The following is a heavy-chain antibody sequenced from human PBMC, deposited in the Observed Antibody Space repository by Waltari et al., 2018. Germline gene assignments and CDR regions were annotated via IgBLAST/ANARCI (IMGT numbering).Heavy chain of an antibody. D-gene: IGHD3-3*01. J-gene: IGHJ3*02. Sequence: QVHLQESGPGLAKPSQTLSLTCSVPGASINSGDYYWSWIRQPPGKGLEWIGYISYSGTTYYTPSLKSRVSISLDTAKNDFSLEVRSVTAADTAMYYCARVDTIFGVVPHADAFDIWGQGTMVTVAS. CDR1: GASINSGDYY. CDR2: ISYSGTT. CDR3: ARVDTIFGVVPHADAFDI. V-gene: IGHV4-30-4*08.